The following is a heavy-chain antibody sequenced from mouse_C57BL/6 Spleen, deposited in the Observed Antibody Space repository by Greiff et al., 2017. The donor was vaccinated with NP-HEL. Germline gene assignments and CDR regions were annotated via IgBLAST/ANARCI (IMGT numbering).Heavy chain of an antibody. CDR1: GYTFTDYY. J-gene: IGHJ2*01. Sequence: EVQLQQSGPELVKPGASVKISCKASGYTFTDYYMNWVKQSHGKSLEWIGDINPNNGGTSYNQKFKGKATLTVDKSSSTAYMELRSLTSEDSAVYYCAILGLLGYWGQGTTLTVSS. CDR2: INPNNGGT. V-gene: IGHV1-26*01. CDR3: AILGLLGY. D-gene: IGHD2-10*01.